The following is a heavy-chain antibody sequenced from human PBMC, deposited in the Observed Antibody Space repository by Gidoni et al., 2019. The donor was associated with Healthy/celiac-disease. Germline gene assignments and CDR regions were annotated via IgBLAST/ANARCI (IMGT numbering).Heavy chain of an antibody. CDR3: TTVDYGDYDIDY. CDR2: IKSKTDGGTT. D-gene: IGHD4-17*01. V-gene: IGHV3-15*01. CDR1: GFNFRNAW. J-gene: IGHJ4*02. Sequence: EVQLVQSGGGLVKPGGSLRLSCAASGFNFRNAWMSWVRQAPGKGLEWVGRIKSKTDGGTTDYAAPVKGRFTISRDDSKNTLYLQMNSLKTEDTAVYYCTTVDYGDYDIDYWGQGTLVTVSS.